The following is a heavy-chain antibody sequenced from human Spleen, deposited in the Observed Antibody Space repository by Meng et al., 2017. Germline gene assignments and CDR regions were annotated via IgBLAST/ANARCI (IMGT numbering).Heavy chain of an antibody. CDR1: GFDFSDYW. J-gene: IGHJ4*02. Sequence: GESLKISCVASGFDFSDYWMHWVRQAPGKGLEWVSRINSDGSTTAHADSVKGRFTISRDNAKNTMYLQMNSLKSEDTAVYYCSGHIDYWGQGTLVTVSS. CDR2: INSDGSTT. V-gene: IGHV3-74*03. CDR3: SGHIDY. D-gene: IGHD5-12*01.